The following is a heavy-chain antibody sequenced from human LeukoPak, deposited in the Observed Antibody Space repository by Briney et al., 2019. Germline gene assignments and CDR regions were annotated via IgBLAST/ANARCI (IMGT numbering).Heavy chain of an antibody. CDR1: GGSISSSSYY. V-gene: IGHV4-61*02. CDR3: ARVYYGSGSYLYYFDY. CDR2: IYTSGST. Sequence: SETLSLTCTVSGGSISSSSYYWGWIRQPAGKGLEWIGRIYTSGSTNYNPSLKSRVTMSVDTSKNQFSLKLSSVTAADTAVYYCARVYYGSGSYLYYFDYWGQGTLVTVSS. J-gene: IGHJ4*02. D-gene: IGHD3-10*01.